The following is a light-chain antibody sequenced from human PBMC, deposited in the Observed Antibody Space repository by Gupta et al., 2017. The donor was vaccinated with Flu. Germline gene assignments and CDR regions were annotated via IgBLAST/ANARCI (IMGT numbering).Light chain of an antibody. CDR2: RNN. CDR3: SAWDGSLNTRV. CDR1: SNNVGNQG. Sequence: TATLTCTGNSNNVGNQGAAWLQQHQGHPPKLVSYRNNNRPSGISERFSASRSGNTASLTITGLQPEDEADYYCSAWDGSLNTRVFGGGTKLTVL. V-gene: IGLV10-54*04. J-gene: IGLJ3*02.